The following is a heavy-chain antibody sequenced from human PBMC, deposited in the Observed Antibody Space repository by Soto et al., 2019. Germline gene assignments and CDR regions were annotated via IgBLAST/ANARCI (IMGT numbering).Heavy chain of an antibody. CDR3: AREGVGTTYYYYGMDV. Sequence: SVKVSCKASGGTFSSYAISWVRQAPGQGLEWMGGIIPIFGTANYAQKFQGRVTITADESTSTAYMELSSLRSEDTAVYYCAREGVGTTYYYYGMDVWGQGTTVTVSS. D-gene: IGHD2-21*02. CDR1: GGTFSSYA. V-gene: IGHV1-69*13. J-gene: IGHJ6*02. CDR2: IIPIFGTA.